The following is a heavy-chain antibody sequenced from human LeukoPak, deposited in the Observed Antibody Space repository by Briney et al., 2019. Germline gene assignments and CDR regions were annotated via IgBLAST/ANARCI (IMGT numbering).Heavy chain of an antibody. CDR1: GGSISSSIYY. V-gene: IGHV4-39*01. J-gene: IGHJ4*02. CDR3: ARLIQITYVDY. CDR2: IYYSGST. D-gene: IGHD5-24*01. Sequence: SETLSLTCTVSGGSISSSIYYWGWIRQPPGKGLEWIGSIYYSGSTYYNPSLKSRVTISVDTSKNQFSLKLNSVTAADTAVYYCARLIQITYVDYWGQGTLVTVSS.